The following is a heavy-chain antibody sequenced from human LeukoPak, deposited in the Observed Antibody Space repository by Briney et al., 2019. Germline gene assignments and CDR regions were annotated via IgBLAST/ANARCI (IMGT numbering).Heavy chain of an antibody. Sequence: GGSLRLSCAASGFTFSSYAMSWVRQAPGKGLEWVSAISGSGGSTYYADSVKGRFTISRDNAKNSLYLQMNSLRAEDTAVYYCARGGRNCGGDCYLDYWGQGTLVTVSS. CDR3: ARGGRNCGGDCYLDY. CDR2: ISGSGGST. V-gene: IGHV3-23*01. CDR1: GFTFSSYA. D-gene: IGHD2-21*02. J-gene: IGHJ4*02.